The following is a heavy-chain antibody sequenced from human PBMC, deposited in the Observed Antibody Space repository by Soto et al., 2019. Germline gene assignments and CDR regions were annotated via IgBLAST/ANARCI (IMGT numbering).Heavy chain of an antibody. D-gene: IGHD6-6*01. CDR1: GYSFTSYW. CDR2: IYPGDSDT. V-gene: IGHV5-51*01. CDR3: ARHDGVIEARRSYYGMDV. J-gene: IGHJ6*02. Sequence: PGESLKISCKGSGYSFTSYWIGWVRQMPGKGLEWMGIIYPGDSDTRYSPSFQGQVTISADKSISTAYLQWSSLKASDTAMYYCARHDGVIEARRSYYGMDVRGQGTTVTVSS.